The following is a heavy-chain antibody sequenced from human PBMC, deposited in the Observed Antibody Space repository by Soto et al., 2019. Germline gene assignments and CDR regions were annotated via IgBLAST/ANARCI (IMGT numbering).Heavy chain of an antibody. D-gene: IGHD2-15*01. CDR1: GGSISSYY. CDR3: ARAGRRCSGGSCYFGRFDP. V-gene: IGHV4-59*01. Sequence: PSETLSLTCTFSGGSISSYYWSLIRQPPGKGLEWIGYIYYSGSTNYNPSLKSRVTISVDTSKNQFSLKLSSVTAADTAVYYCARAGRRCSGGSCYFGRFDPWGQGTLVTVSS. J-gene: IGHJ5*02. CDR2: IYYSGST.